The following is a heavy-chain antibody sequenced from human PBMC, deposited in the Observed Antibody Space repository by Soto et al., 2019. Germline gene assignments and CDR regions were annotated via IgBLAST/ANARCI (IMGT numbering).Heavy chain of an antibody. V-gene: IGHV3-30-3*01. D-gene: IGHD2-21*02. CDR1: GFTFSSYA. J-gene: IGHJ6*02. CDR2: ISYDGSNK. Sequence: QVQLVESGGGVVQPGRSLRLSCAASGFTFSSYAMHWVRQAPGKGLEWVAVISYDGSNKYYADSVKGRFTISRDNSKNTLYLQMNSLRAEDTAVYYCARGDTGPVVTPPASTGMDVWGQGTTVTVSS. CDR3: ARGDTGPVVTPPASTGMDV.